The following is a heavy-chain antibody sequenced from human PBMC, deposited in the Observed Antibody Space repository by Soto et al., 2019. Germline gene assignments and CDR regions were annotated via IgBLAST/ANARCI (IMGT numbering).Heavy chain of an antibody. CDR1: GFTFRSFT. D-gene: IGHD6-13*01. Sequence: PGGSLRLSCAASGFTFRSFTMNWVRQAPGKGLEWVSTISSNSAYIYYTDALRGRFTISRDNAKNSLHLQMNSLRAEDTAVYYCTRDASRDSSARGWFDPWGPGTRLTAPS. V-gene: IGHV3-21*01. CDR2: ISSNSAYI. CDR3: TRDASRDSSARGWFDP. J-gene: IGHJ5*02.